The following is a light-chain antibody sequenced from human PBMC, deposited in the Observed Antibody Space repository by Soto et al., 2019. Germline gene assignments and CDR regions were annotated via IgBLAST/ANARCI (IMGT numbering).Light chain of an antibody. Sequence: QSALTQPASVSGSPGQSITISCTGTRSDVGAYNFVSWYQQHPGKAPKLLIYEVINRPSGISNRFSGSKSGNTASLTISGVQAEDEADYYCSAYTTSSTLVFGTGTKLTVL. CDR2: EVI. CDR1: RSDVGAYNF. J-gene: IGLJ1*01. CDR3: SAYTTSSTLV. V-gene: IGLV2-14*01.